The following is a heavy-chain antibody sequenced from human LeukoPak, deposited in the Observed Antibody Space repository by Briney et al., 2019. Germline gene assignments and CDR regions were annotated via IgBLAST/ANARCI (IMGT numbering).Heavy chain of an antibody. CDR3: ACITTTQA. J-gene: IGHJ5*02. V-gene: IGHV3-64*01. D-gene: IGHD1-20*01. CDR1: RFSFSTYA. CDR2: ISSNGGST. Sequence: GGSLRLSCAASRFSFSTYAMHWVRQAPGKGLEYVSAISSNGGSTYYANSVMSRFTISRDNSKNTLYLQMGSLRAEDTAVYYCACITTTQAWGQGTLVTVSS.